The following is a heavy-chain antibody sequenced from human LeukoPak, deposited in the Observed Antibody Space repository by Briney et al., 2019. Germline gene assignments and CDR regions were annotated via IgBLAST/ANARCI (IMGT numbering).Heavy chain of an antibody. D-gene: IGHD1-1*01. V-gene: IGHV3-7*01. CDR2: IKRDGSEK. J-gene: IGHJ4*02. CDR3: AKERETYNDY. Sequence: GGSLRLSCAASGFTFSNYWMTWVRQAPGKGLEWVANIKRDGSEKYYVDSVKGRSTISRDNAKNSLYLQMHSLRVEDTAVYFCAKERETYNDYWGQGTLVTVSS. CDR1: GFTFSNYW.